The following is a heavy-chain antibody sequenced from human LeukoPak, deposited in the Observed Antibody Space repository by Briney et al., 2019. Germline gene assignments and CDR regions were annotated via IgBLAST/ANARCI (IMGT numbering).Heavy chain of an antibody. CDR1: GYSISSGYY. V-gene: IGHV4-38-2*02. D-gene: IGHD3-10*01. Sequence: SETLSLTCTVSGYSISSGYYWGWIRQPPGKGLEWIGSIYHSGSTYYNPSLKSRVTISVDTSKNQLSLKLSSVTAADTAVYYCARAGSGPFDYWGQGTLVTVSS. J-gene: IGHJ4*02. CDR2: IYHSGST. CDR3: ARAGSGPFDY.